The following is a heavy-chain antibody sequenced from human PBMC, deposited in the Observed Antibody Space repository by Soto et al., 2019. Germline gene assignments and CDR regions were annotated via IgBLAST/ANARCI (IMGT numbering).Heavy chain of an antibody. CDR2: IYPGDSDT. V-gene: IGHV5-51*01. J-gene: IGHJ6*02. CDR1: GYSFTTYC. CDR3: ARQGRYCSSTSCYGKGYYYYGMDV. D-gene: IGHD2-2*01. Sequence: PGESLKISCKGAGYSFTTYCIGWVLQMPWKGLEWMGIIYPGDSDTRYSPSFQGQVTISADKSISTAYLQWSSLKASDTAMYYCARQGRYCSSTSCYGKGYYYYGMDVWGQGTTVTVSS.